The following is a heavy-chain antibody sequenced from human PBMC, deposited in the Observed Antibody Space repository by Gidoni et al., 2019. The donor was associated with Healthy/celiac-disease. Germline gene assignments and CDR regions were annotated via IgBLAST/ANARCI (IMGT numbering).Heavy chain of an antibody. J-gene: IGHJ6*02. CDR2: IIPILGIA. V-gene: IGHV1-69*04. Sequence: QFQLVQSGAEVKKPGSSVKVSCKASGGTFRSYAISWVRQAPGQGLEWMGRIIPILGIANYAQKFQGRVTITADKSTSTAYMELSSLRSEDTAVYYCARDNWNDEKDYYGMDVWGQGTTVTVSS. CDR3: ARDNWNDEKDYYGMDV. CDR1: GGTFRSYA. D-gene: IGHD1-1*01.